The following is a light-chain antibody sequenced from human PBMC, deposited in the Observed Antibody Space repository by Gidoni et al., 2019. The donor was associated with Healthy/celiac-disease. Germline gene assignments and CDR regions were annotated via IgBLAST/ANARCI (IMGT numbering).Light chain of an antibody. V-gene: IGLV3-1*01. CDR1: KLGDKY. J-gene: IGLJ2*01. CDR3: QAWDSSTVV. Sequence: SYELTQPPSVSVSPGQTASITCSGDKLGDKYACWYQQKPGQSPVLVIYQDSKRPSGIPERFSGSHSGNTATLTISGTQAMDEADYYCQAWDSSTVVFGGGTTLTVL. CDR2: QDS.